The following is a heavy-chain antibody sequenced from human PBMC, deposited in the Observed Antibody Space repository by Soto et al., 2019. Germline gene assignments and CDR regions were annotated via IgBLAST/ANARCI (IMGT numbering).Heavy chain of an antibody. CDR1: GFAFSSHW. J-gene: IGHJ4*02. CDR2: IKEDGSEI. CDR3: ARVDFWSGFWGLDH. Sequence: EVQLVESGGGLVQPGGSLRLSCSASGFAFSSHWMTWVRQAPGKGLEWVANIKEDGSEIFYADSMKGRFTASRDNARNSLSLGLSGLGAEDTALYYCARVDFWSGFWGLDHWGQGTLVTVSS. D-gene: IGHD3-3*01. V-gene: IGHV3-7*01.